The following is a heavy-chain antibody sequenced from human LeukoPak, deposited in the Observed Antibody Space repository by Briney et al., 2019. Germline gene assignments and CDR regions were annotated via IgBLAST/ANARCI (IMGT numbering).Heavy chain of an antibody. D-gene: IGHD6-19*01. J-gene: IGHJ5*02. CDR2: ISYDGSNK. CDR3: ARDRVKAVAGTPSWFDP. Sequence: GRSLRLSCAASGFTFSSYAMHWVRQAPGKGLEWVAVISYDGSNKYYVDSVKGRFTISRDNSKNTLYLQMNSLRAEDTAVYYCARDRVKAVAGTPSWFDPWGQGTLVTVSS. CDR1: GFTFSSYA. V-gene: IGHV3-30-3*01.